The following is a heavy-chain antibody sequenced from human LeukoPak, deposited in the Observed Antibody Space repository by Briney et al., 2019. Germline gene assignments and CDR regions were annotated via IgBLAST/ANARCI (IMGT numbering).Heavy chain of an antibody. Sequence: ASVKVSCKASGYTFTGYYMHWVRQAPGQGLEWMGWINPNSGGTNYAQKFQGRVTTTRDTSISTAYMELSRLRSDDTAVYYCARDLEPYGSGSYNYFDYWGQGTLVTVSS. CDR2: INPNSGGT. V-gene: IGHV1-2*02. D-gene: IGHD3-10*01. CDR3: ARDLEPYGSGSYNYFDY. J-gene: IGHJ4*02. CDR1: GYTFTGYY.